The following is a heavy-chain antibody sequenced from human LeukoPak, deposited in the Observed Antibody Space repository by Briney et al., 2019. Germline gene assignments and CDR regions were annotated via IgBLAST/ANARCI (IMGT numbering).Heavy chain of an antibody. CDR2: IKEDGSDT. CDR3: ARDQWRLFDY. J-gene: IGHJ4*02. D-gene: IGHD2-21*02. Sequence: GGSLRLSCAASGFTFSNYWMGWVRQAPGKGLEWVANIKEDGSDTYYVDSVRGQFTISRDNAKNLLYLQMISLRGEDTAVYYCARDQWRLFDYWGQGTLVTVSS. CDR1: GFTFSNYW. V-gene: IGHV3-7*04.